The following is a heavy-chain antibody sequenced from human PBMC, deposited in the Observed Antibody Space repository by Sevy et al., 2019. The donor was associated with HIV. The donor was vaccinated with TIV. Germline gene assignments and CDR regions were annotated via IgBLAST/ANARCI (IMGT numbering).Heavy chain of an antibody. Sequence: GGSLRLSCAASGFTFSSYAMSWVRQAPGKGLEWVSAISGSGGSTYYADSVKGRFTISRDNSKNTLYLQMNSLRAEDTAVYYCAKYPTAMVWDYYYYYYMDVWGNGTTVTVSS. CDR1: GFTFSSYA. CDR3: AKYPTAMVWDYYYYYYMDV. V-gene: IGHV3-23*01. CDR2: ISGSGGST. J-gene: IGHJ6*03. D-gene: IGHD5-18*01.